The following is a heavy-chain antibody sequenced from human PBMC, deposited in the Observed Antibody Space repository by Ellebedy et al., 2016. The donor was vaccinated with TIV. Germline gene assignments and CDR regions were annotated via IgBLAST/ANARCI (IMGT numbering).Heavy chain of an antibody. D-gene: IGHD5-12*01. V-gene: IGHV3-48*03. J-gene: IGHJ4*02. Sequence: PGGSLRLSCAASGFTFSSYEMNWVRQAPGQGLEWVSYISSSGSTIYYADSVKGRFTISRDNAKNSLYLQMNSLRAEDTAVYYCAREMEQGYDYWGQGTLVTVSS. CDR3: AREMEQGYDY. CDR2: ISSSGSTI. CDR1: GFTFSSYE.